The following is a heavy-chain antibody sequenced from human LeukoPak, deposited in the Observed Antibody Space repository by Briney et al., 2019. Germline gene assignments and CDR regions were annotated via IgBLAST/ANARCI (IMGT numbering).Heavy chain of an antibody. CDR1: GFTFSSYW. D-gene: IGHD5-18*01. CDR2: IKQDGSEK. J-gene: IGHJ4*02. V-gene: IGHV3-7*03. CDR3: AKDRLYTYGQPGGRIDH. Sequence: GGSLRLSCAASGFTFSSYWMSWVRQAPGKGLEWVANIKQDGSEKYYVDSVKGRFTISRDNAKNSLYLQMNSLRAEDTAVYYCAKDRLYTYGQPGGRIDHWGQGTLVTVSS.